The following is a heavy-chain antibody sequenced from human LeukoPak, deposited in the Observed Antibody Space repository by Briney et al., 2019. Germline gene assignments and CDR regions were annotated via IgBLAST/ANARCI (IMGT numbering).Heavy chain of an antibody. Sequence: GGSLRLSCAASGFTFSSYGMSWVRQAPGKGLEWVSAISGSGGSTYYAGSVKGRFTISRDNSKNTLYLQMNSLRAEDTAMYYCARVSRGNSVGGDYWGQGTLVTVSS. J-gene: IGHJ4*02. D-gene: IGHD4-23*01. CDR2: ISGSGGST. CDR3: ARVSRGNSVGGDY. CDR1: GFTFSSYG. V-gene: IGHV3-23*01.